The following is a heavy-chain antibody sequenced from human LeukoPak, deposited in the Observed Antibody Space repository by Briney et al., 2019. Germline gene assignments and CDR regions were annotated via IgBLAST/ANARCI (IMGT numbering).Heavy chain of an antibody. V-gene: IGHV3-33*01. J-gene: IGHJ4*02. CDR2: IWYDGSN. CDR1: GFTFSNYG. D-gene: IGHD1-26*01. CDR3: NRGATGEGGFDY. Sequence: GGSLRLSCAASGFTFSNYGVHWVRQAPGKGLEWVAVIWYDGSNNYADSVKGRFTISRDNSKNTLYLQMTSLRAEDTAVYYCNRGATGEGGFDYWGQGTLVTVSS.